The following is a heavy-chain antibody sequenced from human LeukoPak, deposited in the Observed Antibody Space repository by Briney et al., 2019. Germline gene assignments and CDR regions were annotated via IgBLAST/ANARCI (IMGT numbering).Heavy chain of an antibody. CDR2: INHSGST. D-gene: IGHD3-3*01. Sequence: SETLSLTCAVYGGSFSGYYWSWIRQPPGKGLEWIGEINHSGSTNYNPSLKSRVTISVDTSKNQFSLKLSSVTAADTAVYYCASKGFWSGYYSYWGQGTLVTVSS. CDR3: ASKGFWSGYYSY. J-gene: IGHJ4*02. V-gene: IGHV4-34*01. CDR1: GGSFSGYY.